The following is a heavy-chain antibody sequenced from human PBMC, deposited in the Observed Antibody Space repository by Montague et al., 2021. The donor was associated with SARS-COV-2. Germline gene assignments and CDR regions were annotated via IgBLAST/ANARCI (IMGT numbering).Heavy chain of an antibody. CDR1: GFTFRSYW. CDR2: INSDGSST. D-gene: IGHD3-3*01. J-gene: IGHJ6*02. Sequence: SLRLSCAASGFTFRSYWMHWVRQAPGKGLVWVSRINSDGSSTGYADSVKGRFTISRDNAKNTLYLQMNSLRAEDTAMYYCARSIGDFWSGYEDYYSAMGVWGQGTTVTVSS. CDR3: ARSIGDFWSGYEDYYSAMGV. V-gene: IGHV3-74*01.